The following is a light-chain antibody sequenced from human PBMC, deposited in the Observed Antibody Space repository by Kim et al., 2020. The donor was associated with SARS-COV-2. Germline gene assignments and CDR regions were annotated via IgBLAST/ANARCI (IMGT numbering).Light chain of an antibody. CDR3: QVWGSGTDQWV. J-gene: IGLJ3*02. CDR1: DVGTKS. Sequence: AHRKTATLTSGGGDVGTKSFPWYQLKPGQAPLLVFYYDTDRPSEIRERFSPSHSGSTATLTVSRVEAGDGTDYFFQVWGSGTDQWVFGGGTKVTVL. CDR2: YDT. V-gene: IGLV3-21*04.